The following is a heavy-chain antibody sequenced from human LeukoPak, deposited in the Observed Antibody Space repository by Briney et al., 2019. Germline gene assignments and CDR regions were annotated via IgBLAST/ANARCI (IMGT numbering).Heavy chain of an antibody. CDR1: GVTVKNNC. J-gene: IGHJ4*02. Sequence: GGSLRLSCGVSGVTVKNNCRNWVRQAPGKGLEWVSGIYCDGSTYYTKSVKGRFTISRDSSKNTLYLQMNSLRAEDTAVYYCAIGSYCSGGSCYPLFDYWGRGTLVTVSS. D-gene: IGHD2-15*01. CDR2: IYCDGST. V-gene: IGHV3-53*01. CDR3: AIGSYCSGGSCYPLFDY.